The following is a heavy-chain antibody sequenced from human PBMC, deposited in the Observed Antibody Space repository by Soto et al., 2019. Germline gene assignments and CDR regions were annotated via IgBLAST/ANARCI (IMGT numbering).Heavy chain of an antibody. CDR3: AKKMSGSYTYFDY. CDR1: GFTITSYA. CDR2: ISGNGANI. Sequence: EVQLLESGGGLIQPGGSLRLSCAASGFTITSYAMSWVRQAPGKGLEWVSTISGNGANIFHGDSVKGRFTISRDTSENTVYLQMNSLRAEEDTAVYYCAKKMSGSYTYFDYWGQGTLVTVSS. D-gene: IGHD1-26*01. V-gene: IGHV3-23*01. J-gene: IGHJ4*02.